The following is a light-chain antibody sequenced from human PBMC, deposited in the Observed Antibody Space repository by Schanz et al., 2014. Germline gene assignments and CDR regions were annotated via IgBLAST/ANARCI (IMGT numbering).Light chain of an antibody. Sequence: DIVLTQSPGTLSLSPGERATLSCRASQSVGSNYLAWYQQTPGQAPRLLISGASSRATGIPDRFSGSGSGTDFTLTISSLEPEDFAVYYCQQRSNWPSTFGQGTKLEIK. CDR1: QSVGSNY. CDR3: QQRSNWPST. J-gene: IGKJ2*01. CDR2: GAS. V-gene: IGKV3D-20*02.